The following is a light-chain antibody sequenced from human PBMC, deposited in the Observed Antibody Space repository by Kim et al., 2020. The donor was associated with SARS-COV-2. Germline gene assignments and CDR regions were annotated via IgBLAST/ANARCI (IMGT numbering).Light chain of an antibody. CDR2: DGS. V-gene: IGKV1-33*01. CDR3: QQYDNFPRT. J-gene: IGKJ4*01. Sequence: ASVGDRVTISCQASQDISNHLKWYQQKPWKAPKLLIYDGSILEAGVPSRFSGSGSGTDFTFSIRSLQPEDIATYYCQQYDNFPRTFGGGTKVDIK. CDR1: QDISNH.